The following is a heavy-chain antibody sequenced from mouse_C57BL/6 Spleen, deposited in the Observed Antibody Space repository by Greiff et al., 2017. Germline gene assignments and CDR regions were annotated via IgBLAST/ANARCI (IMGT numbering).Heavy chain of an antibody. CDR1: GFNIKDYY. D-gene: IGHD1-1*01. J-gene: IGHJ3*01. Sequence: EVKVEESGAELVKPGASVKLSCTASGFNIKDYYMHWVKQRTEQGLEWIGRIDPEDGETKYAPKFQGKATITADTSSNTAYLQLSSLTSEDTAVYYCARGLYYGSSYGWFAYWGQGTLVTVSA. CDR2: IDPEDGET. CDR3: ARGLYYGSSYGWFAY. V-gene: IGHV14-2*01.